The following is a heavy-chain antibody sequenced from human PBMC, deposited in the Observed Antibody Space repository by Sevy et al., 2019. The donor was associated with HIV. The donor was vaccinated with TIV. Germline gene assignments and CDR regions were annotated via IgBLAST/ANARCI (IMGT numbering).Heavy chain of an antibody. V-gene: IGHV3-7*03. CDR2: IKEDGSEK. D-gene: IGHD3-22*01. CDR3: AREGYYYDSSGYYFGGYYFDF. J-gene: IGHJ4*02. CDR1: GFTFSTYW. Sequence: GGSLRLSCAASGFTFSTYWMTWVRQAPGKGLEWVANIKEDGSEKYYVDSVKGRFTISRDNAKNSLYLQMNSLRADDTAVYVCAREGYYYDSSGYYFGGYYFDFWGQGTLVTVSS.